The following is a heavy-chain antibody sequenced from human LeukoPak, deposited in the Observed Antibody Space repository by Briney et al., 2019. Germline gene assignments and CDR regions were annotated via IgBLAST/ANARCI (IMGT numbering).Heavy chain of an antibody. Sequence: SETLSLTCAVYGGSFSGYYWSWIRQPPGKGLEWIGEINDSGSINYNPSLKSRVTISVDTSKNQFPLKLSSVTAADTAVYYCVRGASAMAFDIWGQGTMVTVSS. CDR2: INDSGSI. CDR3: VRGASAMAFDI. J-gene: IGHJ3*02. V-gene: IGHV4-34*01. CDR1: GGSFSGYY.